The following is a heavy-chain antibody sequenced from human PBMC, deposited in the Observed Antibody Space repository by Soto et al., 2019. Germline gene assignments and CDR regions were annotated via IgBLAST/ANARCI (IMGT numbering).Heavy chain of an antibody. J-gene: IGHJ2*01. D-gene: IGHD5-12*01. CDR1: GFTFSDYY. CDR3: VSTVSGSSLDL. V-gene: IGHV3-11*01. CDR2: ISSSGNTI. Sequence: QVQLVESGGGLVKPGGSLRLSCAASGFTFSDYYMSWIRQAPGKGLEWVSYISSSGNTIYYGDSVKGRFTISRDNAKNPLYLEMNSLRVEDTAVYYCVSTVSGSSLDLWGRGTLVTVSS.